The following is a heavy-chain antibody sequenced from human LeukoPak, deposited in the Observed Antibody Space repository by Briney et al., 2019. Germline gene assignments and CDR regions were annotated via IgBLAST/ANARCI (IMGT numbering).Heavy chain of an antibody. CDR1: GGSISSYY. D-gene: IGHD2-21*02. CDR3: ARAAYCGGDCYWQFDY. V-gene: IGHV4-59*01. CDR2: IYYSGST. J-gene: IGHJ4*02. Sequence: SETLSLTCIVSGGSISSYYWSWIRQPPGKGLEWIGYIYYSGSTNYNPSLKSRVTISVDTSKNQFSLKVNSVTAADTAVYYCARAAYCGGDCYWQFDYWGQGTLVTVSS.